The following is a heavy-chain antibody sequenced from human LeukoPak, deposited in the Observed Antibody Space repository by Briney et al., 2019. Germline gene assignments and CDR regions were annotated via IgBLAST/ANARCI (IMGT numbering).Heavy chain of an antibody. CDR2: SSGYNGNT. J-gene: IGHJ3*02. V-gene: IGHV1-18*01. D-gene: IGHD6-19*01. Sequence: GASVKVSCKASGYTFTSYGISWVRQAPGQGLEWMGWSSGYNGNTNYAQKLQGRVTMTTDTSTSTANMELRSLRSDDTAVYYCARDRLAAVGGWYFAFDIWGQGTMVTVSS. CDR3: ARDRLAAVGGWYFAFDI. CDR1: GYTFTSYG.